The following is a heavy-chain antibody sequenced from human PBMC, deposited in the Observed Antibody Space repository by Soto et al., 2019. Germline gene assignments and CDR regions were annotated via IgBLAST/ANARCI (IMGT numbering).Heavy chain of an antibody. CDR3: ARHAGTTPYYYDSSGYSVFDY. V-gene: IGHV5-51*01. J-gene: IGHJ4*02. D-gene: IGHD3-22*01. CDR1: GYSFTSYW. Sequence: LGESLKISCKGSGYSFTSYWIGWVRQMPGKGLEWMGIIYPGDSDTRYSPSFQGQVTISADKSISTAYLQWSSLKASDTAMYYCARHAGTTPYYYDSSGYSVFDYWGPGTLVTVSS. CDR2: IYPGDSDT.